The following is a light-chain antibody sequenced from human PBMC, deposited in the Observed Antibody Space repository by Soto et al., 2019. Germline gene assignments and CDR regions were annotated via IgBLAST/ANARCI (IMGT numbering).Light chain of an antibody. CDR2: DNN. CDR3: ATWDSSLSTGV. V-gene: IGLV1-51*01. Sequence: QSVLTQPPSVSAAPGQKVTISCSGSSSNIGNNYVSWYQQFPGTAPKLLIYDNNNRPSGIPDRFSGSKSGTSATLGITGLQTGDEAAYYCATWDSSLSTGVFGTGTKLTVL. CDR1: SSNIGNNY. J-gene: IGLJ1*01.